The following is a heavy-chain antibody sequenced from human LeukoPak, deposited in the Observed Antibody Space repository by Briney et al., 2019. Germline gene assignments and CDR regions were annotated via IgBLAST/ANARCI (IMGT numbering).Heavy chain of an antibody. CDR2: ISWNSGSI. V-gene: IGHV3-9*01. J-gene: IGHJ6*02. Sequence: GGSLRLSCAASGFTFDDYAMHWVRQAPGKGLEWVSGISWNSGSIGYADSVKGRFTISRDNAKNSLYLQMNSLRAEDTALYYCAKDIAPETVTYYYGMDVWGQGTTVTVSS. D-gene: IGHD4-17*01. CDR3: AKDIAPETVTYYYGMDV. CDR1: GFTFDDYA.